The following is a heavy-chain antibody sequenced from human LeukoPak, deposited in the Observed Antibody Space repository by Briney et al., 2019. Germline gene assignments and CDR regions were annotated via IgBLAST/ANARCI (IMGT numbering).Heavy chain of an antibody. V-gene: IGHV3-74*01. D-gene: IGHD6-13*01. CDR2: INSDGSWT. CDR1: GNYW. J-gene: IGHJ4*02. Sequence: GGSLRLSCAASGNYWMHWVRQAPGKGLVWVSHINSDGSWTSYADSVKGRFTISKDNAKNTVYLQMNSLRAEDTAVYYCTKDPAANAQYYFDYWGQGTLVTVSS. CDR3: TKDPAANAQYYFDY.